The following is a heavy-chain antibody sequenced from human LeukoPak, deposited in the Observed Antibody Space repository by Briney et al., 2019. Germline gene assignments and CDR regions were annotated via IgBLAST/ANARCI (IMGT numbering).Heavy chain of an antibody. D-gene: IGHD6-19*01. CDR2: MNPNSGST. J-gene: IGHJ6*02. Sequence: ASVKASCKASGYTFTSYDINWVRQATGQGLEWMGWMNPNSGSTGYAQKFQGRVTMTRNTSISTAYMELSSLRSEDTAVYYCARVGSSGWYYYYYGMDVWGQGTTVTVSS. CDR3: ARVGSSGWYYYYYGMDV. CDR1: GYTFTSYD. V-gene: IGHV1-8*01.